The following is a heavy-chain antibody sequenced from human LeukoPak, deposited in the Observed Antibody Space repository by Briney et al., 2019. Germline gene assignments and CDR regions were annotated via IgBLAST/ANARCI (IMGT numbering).Heavy chain of an antibody. J-gene: IGHJ5*02. D-gene: IGHD3-3*01. CDR2: MNPNSGNT. V-gene: IGHV1-8*01. CDR1: GYTFTSYD. Sequence: EASVKVSCKASGYTFTSYDINWVRQAPGQGLEWMGWMNPNSGNTGYAQKFQGRVTMTRNTSISTAYMELSSLRSEDTAVYYCARGYLAIFGVVISLDPWGQGTLVTVSS. CDR3: ARGYLAIFGVVISLDP.